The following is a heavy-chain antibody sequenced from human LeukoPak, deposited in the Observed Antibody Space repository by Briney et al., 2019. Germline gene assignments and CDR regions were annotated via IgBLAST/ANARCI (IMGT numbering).Heavy chain of an antibody. Sequence: PGGSLRLSCAASGFTFSDYGMHWVRQAPGKGLEWVANIKQDGSEKYYVDSVKGRFTISRDNAKNSLYLQMNSLRAEDTAVYYCARETLGVGGYNGGDAFDIWGQGTMVTVSS. CDR1: GFTFSDYG. V-gene: IGHV3-7*01. CDR3: ARETLGVGGYNGGDAFDI. J-gene: IGHJ3*02. CDR2: IKQDGSEK. D-gene: IGHD5-24*01.